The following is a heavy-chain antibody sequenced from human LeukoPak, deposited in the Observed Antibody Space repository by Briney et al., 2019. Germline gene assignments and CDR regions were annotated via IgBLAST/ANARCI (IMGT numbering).Heavy chain of an antibody. CDR1: GFTFSSYA. J-gene: IGHJ4*02. V-gene: IGHV3-23*01. CDR3: ASTWELLGFDY. CDR2: ISGSGGST. Sequence: GGSLRLSCAASGFTFSSYAMSWVRQAPGKGLEWVSAISGSGGSTYYADSVEGRFTISRDNSKNTLYLQMNSLRAEDTAVYYCASTWELLGFDYWGQGTLVTVSS. D-gene: IGHD1-26*01.